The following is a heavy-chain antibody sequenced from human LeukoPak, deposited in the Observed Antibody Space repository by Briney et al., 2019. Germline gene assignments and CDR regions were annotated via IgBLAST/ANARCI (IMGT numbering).Heavy chain of an antibody. Sequence: ASVKVSCKASGYTFTSYYMHWVRQAPGQGLEWMGIINPSGGSTSYAQKFQGRVTMTRDMSTSTVYMELSSLRSEDTAVYYYARERYICSSTSCYPFDVDPWGQGTLVTVSS. V-gene: IGHV1-46*01. CDR3: ARERYICSSTSCYPFDVDP. CDR2: INPSGGST. CDR1: GYTFTSYY. D-gene: IGHD2-2*01. J-gene: IGHJ5*02.